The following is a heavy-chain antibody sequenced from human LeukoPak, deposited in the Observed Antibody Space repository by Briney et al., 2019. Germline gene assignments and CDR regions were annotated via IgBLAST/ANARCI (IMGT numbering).Heavy chain of an antibody. CDR1: GFTFSSYA. CDR2: ISGTGDST. D-gene: IGHD3-10*01. Sequence: GGSLRLSCAASGFTFSSYAMNWVRQAPGKGLEWVSAISGTGDSTYYADSVKGRFTLSRDNSKNTLYLRMNSLRAEDTAVYYCVGGGTMIRGVIEYWGQGTLVTVSS. CDR3: VGGGTMIRGVIEY. V-gene: IGHV3-23*01. J-gene: IGHJ4*02.